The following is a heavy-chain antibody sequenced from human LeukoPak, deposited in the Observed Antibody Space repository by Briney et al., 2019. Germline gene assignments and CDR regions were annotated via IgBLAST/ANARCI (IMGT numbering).Heavy chain of an antibody. J-gene: IGHJ4*02. CDR3: ARAPSGSYYPGYFDY. CDR1: GFTFSSYA. D-gene: IGHD1-26*01. Sequence: GGSLRLSCAASGFTFSSYALSWVRQAPGKGLEWVSAISGSGGSTYYADYVKGRFTISRDNSKNTVYLQMNSLRAEDTATYYCARAPSGSYYPGYFDYWGQGTLVTVSS. V-gene: IGHV3-23*01. CDR2: ISGSGGST.